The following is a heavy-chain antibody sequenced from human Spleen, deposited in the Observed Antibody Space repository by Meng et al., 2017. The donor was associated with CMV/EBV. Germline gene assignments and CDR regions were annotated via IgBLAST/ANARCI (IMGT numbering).Heavy chain of an antibody. CDR3: ARGPFHQLLSYYYHGMDV. CDR1: GFTFTSYD. V-gene: IGHV1-8*02. J-gene: IGHJ6*02. D-gene: IGHD3-10*01. CDR2: MNPESGNR. Sequence: GESLRLSCAASGFTFTSYDINWVRQATGQGREWMGWMNPESGNRGYAQKFQGSVTMTRNTSINTAYLELSGLRTEDTAVYYCARGPFHQLLSYYYHGMDVWGQGTTVTVSS.